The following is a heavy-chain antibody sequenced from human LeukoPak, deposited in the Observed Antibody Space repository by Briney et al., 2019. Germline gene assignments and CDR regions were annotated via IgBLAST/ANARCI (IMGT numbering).Heavy chain of an antibody. CDR2: INSDGSST. CDR3: TRGPNYYGSGTNMDV. J-gene: IGHJ6*03. Sequence: GGSLRLSCAASGFTFSSYWMHWVRQAPGKGLVWVSRINSDGSSTSCADSVKGRFTISRDNSKNTLYLQMNSLRAEDTAVYYCTRGPNYYGSGTNMDVRGKGATVTISS. V-gene: IGHV3-74*01. CDR1: GFTFSSYW. D-gene: IGHD3-10*01.